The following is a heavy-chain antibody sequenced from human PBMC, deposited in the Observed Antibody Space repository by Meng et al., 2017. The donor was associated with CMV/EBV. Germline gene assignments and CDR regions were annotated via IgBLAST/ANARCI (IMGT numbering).Heavy chain of an antibody. CDR3: ARPIAAAGNDYYGMDV. D-gene: IGHD6-13*01. J-gene: IGHJ6*02. Sequence: GESLKISCKGSGYSFTSYWIGWVRQMPEKGLEWMGIIYPGDSDTRYSPSFQGQVTISADKSISTAYLQWSSLKASDTAMYYCARPIAAAGNDYYGMDVWGQGTTVTVSS. CDR2: IYPGDSDT. V-gene: IGHV5-51*01. CDR1: GYSFTSYW.